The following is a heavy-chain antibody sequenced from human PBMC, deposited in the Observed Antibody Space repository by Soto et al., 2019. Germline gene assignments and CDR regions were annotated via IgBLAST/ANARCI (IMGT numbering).Heavy chain of an antibody. J-gene: IGHJ5*02. CDR3: ARDQTYSSSWSNCFDP. D-gene: IGHD6-13*01. Sequence: PSQTLSHTCTISGDSVSSNSVAWNWIRQSPSRGLEWLGRTYYRSKWYNDYAVSVKSRITINPDTSKNQFSLQLNSVTPEDTAVYYCARDQTYSSSWSNCFDPWGQGTLVTVSS. V-gene: IGHV6-1*01. CDR1: GDSVSSNSVA. CDR2: TYYRSKWYN.